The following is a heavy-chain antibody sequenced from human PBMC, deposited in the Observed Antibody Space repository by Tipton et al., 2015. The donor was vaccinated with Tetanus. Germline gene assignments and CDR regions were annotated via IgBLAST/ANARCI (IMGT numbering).Heavy chain of an antibody. CDR2: IYPGDSDT. CDR1: GYIFNDYW. Sequence: MQLVQSGGEVKKPGESLKISCKGSGYIFNDYWIGWVRQKPGKGLEWMGIIYPGDSDTRYSPSFQGQVTISVDKSINTAYRQWSSLKASDTSMFYCARAHCTDGVCNFDFWGQGALVTVAS. CDR3: ARAHCTDGVCNFDF. J-gene: IGHJ4*02. V-gene: IGHV5-51*01. D-gene: IGHD2-8*01.